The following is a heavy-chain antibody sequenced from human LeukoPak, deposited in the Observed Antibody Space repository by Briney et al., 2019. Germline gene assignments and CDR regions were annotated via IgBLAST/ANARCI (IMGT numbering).Heavy chain of an antibody. J-gene: IGHJ4*02. CDR2: IRFDGSIQ. V-gene: IGHV3-30*02. CDR1: GFTFRTYA. Sequence: PGGSLRLSCAASGFTFRTYAIHWVRQAPGKGLEWVAFIRFDGSIQYYSDSVKGRFTISRDNSKNTVYLQMNSLRSEDTALYYCAKDRAGTERGVFDYWGQGTLVSVAS. CDR3: AKDRAGTERGVFDY. D-gene: IGHD6-19*01.